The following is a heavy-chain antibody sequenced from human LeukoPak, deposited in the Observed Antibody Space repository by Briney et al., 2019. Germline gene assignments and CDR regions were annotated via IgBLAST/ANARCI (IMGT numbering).Heavy chain of an antibody. V-gene: IGHV3-21*01. Sequence: GGSLRLSCAASGFTFSSYNMNGVRQAPGKGLEWVSSISSSSSHIYYADSVKGRFTISRDNAKNSLYLQMNSLRAEDTAVYYCARALWFGETFPAYWGQGTLVTVSS. J-gene: IGHJ4*02. CDR2: ISSSSSHI. D-gene: IGHD3-10*01. CDR3: ARALWFGETFPAY. CDR1: GFTFSSYN.